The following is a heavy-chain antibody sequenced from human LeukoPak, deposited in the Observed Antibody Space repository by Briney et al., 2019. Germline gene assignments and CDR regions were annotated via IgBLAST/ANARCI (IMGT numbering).Heavy chain of an antibody. Sequence: SSETLSLTCAVSGGSISSSFHYWGWIRQPPGKGLEWIGSIYYSGVSYYNPSLKSRLTISVDTSKNQFSLKLSSVTAADTAVYYCARDLAAAGNFDYWGQGTLVTVSS. V-gene: IGHV4-39*02. CDR2: IYYSGVS. CDR1: GGSISSSFHY. CDR3: ARDLAAAGNFDY. J-gene: IGHJ4*02. D-gene: IGHD6-13*01.